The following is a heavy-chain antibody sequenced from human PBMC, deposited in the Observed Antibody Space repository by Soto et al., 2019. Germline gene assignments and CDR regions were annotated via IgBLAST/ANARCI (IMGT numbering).Heavy chain of an antibody. CDR2: IIPILGIA. D-gene: IGHD6-13*01. J-gene: IGHJ5*02. CDR3: ASRYSSSSRGIWFDP. V-gene: IGHV1-69*04. Sequence: SVKVSCKASGYTFTSYGISWVRQAPGQGLEWMGRIIPILGIANYAQKFQGRVTITADKSTSTAYMELSSLGSEDTAVYYCASRYSSSSRGIWFDPWGQGTLVTVSS. CDR1: GYTFTSYG.